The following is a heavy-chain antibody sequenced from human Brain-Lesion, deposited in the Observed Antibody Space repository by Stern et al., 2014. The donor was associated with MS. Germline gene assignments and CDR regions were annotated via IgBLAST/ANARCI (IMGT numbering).Heavy chain of an antibody. CDR2: VSYDGSNK. D-gene: IGHD2/OR15-2a*01. Sequence: VQLEESGGGEVQPGRPLRLSCVASGFTFGSCAMHWVRQAPGKGLEWVAGVSYDGSNKYYADSVKGRFTISRDNSQNTLYMQMSSLRPEDTAVYYCAKDRQYLTYFFDHWGQGSLVTVSS. CDR3: AKDRQYLTYFFDH. V-gene: IGHV3-30*18. CDR1: GFTFGSCA. J-gene: IGHJ5*02.